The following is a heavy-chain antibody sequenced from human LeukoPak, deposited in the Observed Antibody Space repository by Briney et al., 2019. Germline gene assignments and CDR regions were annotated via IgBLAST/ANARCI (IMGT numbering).Heavy chain of an antibody. CDR1: GGSISSYY. CDR3: ARDLVGHDSSGAPMSWFDP. Sequence: SETLSLTCTVSGGSISSYYWSWIRQPPGKGLEWIGYVYYSGSTNYNPSLKSRVTISVDTSKNQFSLKLSSVTAADTAVYYCARDLVGHDSSGAPMSWFDPWGQGTLVTVSS. V-gene: IGHV4-59*01. J-gene: IGHJ5*02. D-gene: IGHD3-22*01. CDR2: VYYSGST.